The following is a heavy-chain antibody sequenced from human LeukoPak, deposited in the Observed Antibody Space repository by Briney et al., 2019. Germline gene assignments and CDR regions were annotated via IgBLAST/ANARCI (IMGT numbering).Heavy chain of an antibody. CDR2: IYASGST. CDR1: GGSISSGSYY. J-gene: IGHJ6*03. D-gene: IGHD6-19*01. Sequence: SETLSLTCTVSGGSISSGSYYWSWIRQPAGKGLEWIGRIYASGSTNYNPSLKSRVTMSVDTSKNQFSLKLSSVTAAATAVYYWARAGDTCGWGRLGYYYYYMDVWGKGTTVTVSS. CDR3: ARAGDTCGWGRLGYYYYYMDV. V-gene: IGHV4-61*02.